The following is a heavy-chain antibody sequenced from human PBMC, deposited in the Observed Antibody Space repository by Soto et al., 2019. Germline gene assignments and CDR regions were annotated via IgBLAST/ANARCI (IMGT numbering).Heavy chain of an antibody. Sequence: DVPLLESGGGLAQPGGSLRLSCEASGFIFSHYAMTWVRQAPGKGLEWVSTVAYNGDPYSPDSVKGRFTISRDNSSNTVTLKMTSLRAEDTAVYLCAKPRGTTVPSGPLTFDYWGQGNLVTVSS. CDR2: VAYNGDP. CDR3: AKPRGTTVPSGPLTFDY. CDR1: GFIFSHYA. D-gene: IGHD1-1*01. J-gene: IGHJ4*02. V-gene: IGHV3-23*01.